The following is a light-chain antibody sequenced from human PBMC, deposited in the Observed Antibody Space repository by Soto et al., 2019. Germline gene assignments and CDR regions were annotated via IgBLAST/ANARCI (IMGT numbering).Light chain of an antibody. J-gene: IGKJ4*01. CDR1: QSVSSY. V-gene: IGKV3-11*01. CDR3: QQRSNWPLT. Sequence: ETVLTQSPATLSLSPGERATLSCRASQSVSSYLAWYQQKPGQAPRLLIYDTSNRATGVPARFSGSGSGTDFTLTISRLEPEDFAVYSCQQRSNWPLTFGGGTKVEIK. CDR2: DTS.